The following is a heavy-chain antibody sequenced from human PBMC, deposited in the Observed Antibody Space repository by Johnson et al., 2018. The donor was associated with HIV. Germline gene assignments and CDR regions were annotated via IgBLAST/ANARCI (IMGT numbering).Heavy chain of an antibody. CDR2: ILYDGGST. D-gene: IGHD3-10*01. J-gene: IGHJ3*02. V-gene: IGHV3-30*18. CDR1: GFTFSSYG. CDR3: AKDINLHPGAFDI. Sequence: QVQLVESGGGVVQPGRSLRLSCAASGFTFSSYGMHWVRQAPGKGLEWVAVILYDGGSTYYADSVKGRFTISRDNSKNSLYLQMNSLRAEDTALYYCAKDINLHPGAFDIWGQGTMVTVSS.